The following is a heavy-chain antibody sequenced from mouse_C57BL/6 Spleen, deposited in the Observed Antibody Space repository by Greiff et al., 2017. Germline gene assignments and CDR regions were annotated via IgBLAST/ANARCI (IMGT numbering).Heavy chain of an antibody. CDR1: GYTFTDYY. CDR3: ARAYDYDEGYYFDY. J-gene: IGHJ2*01. V-gene: IGHV1-26*01. D-gene: IGHD2-4*01. CDR2: INPNNGGT. Sequence: EVQLQQSGPELVKPGASVKISCKASGYTFTDYYMNWVKQSHGKSLEWIGDINPNNGGTSYNQKFKGKATLTVDKSSSTAYMELRSLTSEDSAVYYCARAYDYDEGYYFDYWGQGTTLTVSS.